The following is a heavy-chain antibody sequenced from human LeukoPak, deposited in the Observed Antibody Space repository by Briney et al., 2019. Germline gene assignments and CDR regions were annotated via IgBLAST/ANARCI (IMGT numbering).Heavy chain of an antibody. Sequence: GGSLSLSCAASGFPFISYAMTGVRRGPGRGLEWGSVIIASGRTTNYADSVKGLFTISRGNSNNTLYLQMNSLRAEDTAVYYCAKGNHDYVWGSAFDHWGQGTLVTVSS. V-gene: IGHV3-23*01. CDR2: IIASGRTT. D-gene: IGHD3-16*01. CDR3: AKGNHDYVWGSAFDH. J-gene: IGHJ5*02. CDR1: GFPFISYA.